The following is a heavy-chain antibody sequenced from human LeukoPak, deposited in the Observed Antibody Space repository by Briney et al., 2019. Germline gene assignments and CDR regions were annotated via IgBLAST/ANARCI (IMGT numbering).Heavy chain of an antibody. CDR2: MNPNSGNT. J-gene: IGHJ4*02. Sequence: ASVKVSCKASGYTFTSYDINWVRQATGQGLEWMEWMNPNSGNTGYAQKFQGRVTITRNTSISTAYMELSSLRSEDTAVYYCARGPTVAGTGFYWGQGTLVTVSS. CDR1: GYTFTSYD. V-gene: IGHV1-8*03. D-gene: IGHD6-19*01. CDR3: ARGPTVAGTGFY.